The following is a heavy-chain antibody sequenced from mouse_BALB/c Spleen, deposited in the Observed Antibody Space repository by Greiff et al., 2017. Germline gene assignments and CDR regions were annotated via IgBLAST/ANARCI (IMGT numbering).Heavy chain of an antibody. CDR2: ISDGGSYT. Sequence: EVQGVESGGGLVKPGGSLKLSCAASGFTFSDYYMYWVRQTPEKRLEWVATISDGGSYTYYPDSVKGRFTISRDNAKNNLYLQMSSLKSEDTAMYYCARDRYGNYLYYAMDYWGQGTSVTVSS. V-gene: IGHV5-4*02. J-gene: IGHJ4*01. CDR3: ARDRYGNYLYYAMDY. D-gene: IGHD2-10*02. CDR1: GFTFSDYY.